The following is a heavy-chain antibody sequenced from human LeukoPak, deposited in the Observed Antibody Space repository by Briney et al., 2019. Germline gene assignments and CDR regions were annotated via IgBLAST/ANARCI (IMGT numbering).Heavy chain of an antibody. CDR2: ISGSGGST. V-gene: IGHV3-23*01. J-gene: IGHJ4*02. D-gene: IGHD6-19*01. CDR1: GFTFSSYA. Sequence: GGSLRLSCAASGFTFSSYAMSWVRQAPGKGLEWVSGISGSGGSTYYADSEKGRFTISRDNPKNTLYLQMNSLRAEDTAVYYCAKDRENSGWKRRFDYWGQGTLVTVSS. CDR3: AKDRENSGWKRRFDY.